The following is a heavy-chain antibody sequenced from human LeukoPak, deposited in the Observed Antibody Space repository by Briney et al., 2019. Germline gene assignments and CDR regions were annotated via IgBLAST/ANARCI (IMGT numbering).Heavy chain of an antibody. CDR1: GFTFSSYA. J-gene: IGHJ6*03. Sequence: PGGSLRLSCAASGFTFSSYAMSWVRQAPGKGLEWVSAISGSGGSTYYADSVKGRFTISRDNSKNTLYLQMNSLRAEDTAVYYCARVAGKTIFGVVGNYYYYMDVWGKGTMVTVSS. D-gene: IGHD3-3*01. CDR3: ARVAGKTIFGVVGNYYYYMDV. V-gene: IGHV3-23*01. CDR2: ISGSGGST.